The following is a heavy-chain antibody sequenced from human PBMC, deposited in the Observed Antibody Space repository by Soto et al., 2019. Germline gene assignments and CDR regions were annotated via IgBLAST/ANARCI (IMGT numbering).Heavy chain of an antibody. D-gene: IGHD5-18*01. Sequence: EVQLVESGGGLVQPGGSLRLSCAASGFTFSSYEMNWVRQAPGKGLEWVSYISSSGSTIYYADSVKGRFTISRDNAKNSLYLQMNSLRAEDTAVYYCARDLIGDSYNSGGNFDYWGQGTLVTVSS. CDR3: ARDLIGDSYNSGGNFDY. CDR1: GFTFSSYE. V-gene: IGHV3-48*03. J-gene: IGHJ4*02. CDR2: ISSSGSTI.